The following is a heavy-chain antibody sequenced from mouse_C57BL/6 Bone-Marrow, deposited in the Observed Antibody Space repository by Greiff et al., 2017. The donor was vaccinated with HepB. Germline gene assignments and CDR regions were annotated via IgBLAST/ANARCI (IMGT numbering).Heavy chain of an antibody. CDR1: GYAFSSSW. Sequence: QVQLKESGPELVKPGASVKISCKASGYAFSSSWMNWVKQRPGKGLEWIGRIYPGDGDTNYNGKFKGKATLTADKSSSTAYMQLSSLTSEDSAVYFCARWNYVWFAYWGQGTLVTVSA. V-gene: IGHV1-82*01. CDR2: IYPGDGDT. J-gene: IGHJ3*01. D-gene: IGHD1-1*01. CDR3: ARWNYVWFAY.